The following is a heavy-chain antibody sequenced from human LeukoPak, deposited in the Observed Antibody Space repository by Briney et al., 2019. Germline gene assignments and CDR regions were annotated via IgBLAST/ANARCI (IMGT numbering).Heavy chain of an antibody. CDR3: ARGIATGIDFFDP. Sequence: GGSLRLSCAASGFTFSTYWVYWVRQAPGKGLEWVANVKEDGSEKYYVDSVKGRFTISRDNAKNSLYLQMNSLRAEDAAVYYCARGIATGIDFFDPWGQGTLVTVSS. V-gene: IGHV3-7*01. CDR1: GFTFSTYW. D-gene: IGHD6-13*01. CDR2: VKEDGSEK. J-gene: IGHJ5*02.